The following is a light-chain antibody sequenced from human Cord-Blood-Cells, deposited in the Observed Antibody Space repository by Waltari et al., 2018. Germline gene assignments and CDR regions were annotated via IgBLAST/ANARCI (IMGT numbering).Light chain of an antibody. CDR1: SRDVGSYNL. CDR3: CSYAGSSTFEV. Sequence: QSALTQPASVSGSPGQSTTISCTGTSRDVGSYNLVSWYQQHPGKAPKLMIYEGSKRPSGVSNRFSGSKSGNTASLTISGLQAEDETDYYCCSYAGSSTFEVFGGGTKLTVL. CDR2: EGS. J-gene: IGLJ2*01. V-gene: IGLV2-23*03.